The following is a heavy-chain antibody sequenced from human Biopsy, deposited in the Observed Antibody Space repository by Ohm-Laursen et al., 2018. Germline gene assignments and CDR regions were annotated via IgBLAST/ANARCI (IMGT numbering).Heavy chain of an antibody. Sequence: GTLSLTCSVSSGSVSSSNYYWNWIRQTPGKGLEWIGFIYNTERTNYNPSLKSRVTISVDRSKNHFSLELSSVTAADTDVYYCARVGVGAPSIDYFDSWGQGALVTVSS. D-gene: IGHD1-26*01. CDR3: ARVGVGAPSIDYFDS. V-gene: IGHV4-61*03. CDR2: IYNTERT. J-gene: IGHJ4*02. CDR1: SGSVSSSNYY.